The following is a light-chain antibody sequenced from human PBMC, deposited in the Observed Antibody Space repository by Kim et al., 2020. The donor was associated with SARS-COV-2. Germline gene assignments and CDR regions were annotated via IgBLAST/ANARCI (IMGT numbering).Light chain of an antibody. Sequence: QSALTQPASVSGSPGQSITISCPGTSSDIGGYDFVSWYQQHPGKVPRLFIYDVYNWPSGDSHRFSGTKSGNTASLTISGLQAEDEAKYYCSSYTSRSILVFGTGTRFTVL. CDR2: DVY. J-gene: IGLJ1*01. V-gene: IGLV2-14*03. CDR1: SSDIGGYDF. CDR3: SSYTSRSILV.